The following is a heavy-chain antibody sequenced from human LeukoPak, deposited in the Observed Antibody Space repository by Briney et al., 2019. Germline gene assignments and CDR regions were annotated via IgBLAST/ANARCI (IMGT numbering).Heavy chain of an antibody. D-gene: IGHD2-2*01. Sequence: GESLKISCKGSGYSFTSYWIGWVRQMPGKGLEWMGIIYPGDSDTRYSPSFQGQVTISADKSISTAYLQWSSLKASDTAMYYCARPAANPSFQVDYFDYWGQGTLVTVSS. J-gene: IGHJ4*02. CDR1: GYSFTSYW. V-gene: IGHV5-51*01. CDR2: IYPGDSDT. CDR3: ARPAANPSFQVDYFDY.